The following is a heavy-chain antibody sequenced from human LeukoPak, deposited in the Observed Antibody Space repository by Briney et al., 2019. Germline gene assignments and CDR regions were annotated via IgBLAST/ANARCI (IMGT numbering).Heavy chain of an antibody. V-gene: IGHV1-24*01. Sequence: ASVKVSCKVSGYTLTELSTHWVRQAPGKGLEWMGGFDPEDGETIYAQKFQGKVTMTEDTSTDTAYMELSSLRSEDTAVYYCATSVGTAMVTSSYYYGMDVWGQGTTVTVSS. J-gene: IGHJ6*02. CDR3: ATSVGTAMVTSSYYYGMDV. D-gene: IGHD5-18*01. CDR1: GYTLTELS. CDR2: FDPEDGET.